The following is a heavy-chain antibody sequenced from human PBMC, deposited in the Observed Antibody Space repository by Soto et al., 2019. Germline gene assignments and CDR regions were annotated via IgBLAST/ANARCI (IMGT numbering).Heavy chain of an antibody. CDR3: ARGLLYYDFWSGYYRFFDY. J-gene: IGHJ4*02. V-gene: IGHV4-34*01. CDR1: GGSFSGYY. Sequence: QVQLQQWGAGLLKPSETLSLTCAVYGGSFSGYYWSWIRQPPGKGLEWIGEINHSGSTNYNPSLKSQVTISVDTSKNQFSPKLSSVTAADTAVYYCARGLLYYDFWSGYYRFFDYWGQGTLVTVSS. D-gene: IGHD3-3*01. CDR2: INHSGST.